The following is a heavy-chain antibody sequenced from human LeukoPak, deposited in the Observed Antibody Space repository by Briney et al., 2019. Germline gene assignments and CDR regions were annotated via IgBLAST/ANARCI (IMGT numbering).Heavy chain of an antibody. D-gene: IGHD3-10*01. J-gene: IGHJ6*02. CDR2: ISSSGSTI. Sequence: GGSLRLSCAASGFTFSSYEMNWVRQAPGKGLEWVSYISSSGSTIYYADSVKGRFTISRDNAKNSLYLQMNSLRAEDTAVYYCARDHGLLWCGELYGMDVGGQGTTVTVSS. V-gene: IGHV3-48*03. CDR3: ARDHGLLWCGELYGMDV. CDR1: GFTFSSYE.